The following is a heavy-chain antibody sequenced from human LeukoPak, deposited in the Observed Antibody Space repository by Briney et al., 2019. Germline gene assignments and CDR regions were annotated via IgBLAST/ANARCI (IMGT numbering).Heavy chain of an antibody. CDR2: IRSKANSYAT. J-gene: IGHJ6*03. Sequence: PGGSLRLSCAASGFTFSGSAMHWVRQASGKGPEWVGRIRSKANSYATAYAASVKGRFTISRDDSKSTAYLQMNTLKTEDSAVYYCTRHPENTYYYGSGSYGLYYYYMDVWGKGTTVTVSS. CDR1: GFTFSGSA. D-gene: IGHD3-10*01. CDR3: TRHPENTYYYGSGSYGLYYYYMDV. V-gene: IGHV3-73*01.